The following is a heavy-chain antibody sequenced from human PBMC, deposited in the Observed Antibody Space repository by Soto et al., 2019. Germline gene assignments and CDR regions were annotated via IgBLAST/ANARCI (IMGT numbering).Heavy chain of an antibody. CDR1: GGSFSGYY. CDR3: ARVNSHYSSSPSGWFDT. V-gene: IGHV4-34*01. Sequence: QVQLQQWGAGLLKPSETLSLTCAVYGGSFSGYYWSWSRQPPGKGLEWIGEINHSGSTNYNPSLKSRVTISVDTSQNQFSLKLSSVTAADTAVYYCARVNSHYSSSPSGWFDTWGQGTLVTVSS. J-gene: IGHJ5*02. D-gene: IGHD6-6*01. CDR2: INHSGST.